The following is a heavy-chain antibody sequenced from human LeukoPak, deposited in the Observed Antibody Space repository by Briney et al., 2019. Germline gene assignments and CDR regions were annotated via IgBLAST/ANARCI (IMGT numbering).Heavy chain of an antibody. CDR1: GGSFSGYY. Sequence: SETLSLTCAVYGGSFSGYYWSWIRQPPGKGLEWIGEINHSGSTNYNPSLKSRGAISVDTSKNQFSLKLSSVTAADTAVYYCARGFSSSWYSKYFQHWGQGTLVTVSS. V-gene: IGHV4-34*01. CDR3: ARGFSSSWYSKYFQH. CDR2: INHSGST. J-gene: IGHJ1*01. D-gene: IGHD6-13*01.